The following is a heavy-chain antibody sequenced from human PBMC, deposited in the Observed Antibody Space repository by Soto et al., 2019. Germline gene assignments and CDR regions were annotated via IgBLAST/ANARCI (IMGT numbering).Heavy chain of an antibody. Sequence: GGSLRLSCAASGFTFGSYWMNWVRQAPGKGLVWVSRIDSDGSSTTYADSVKGRFTTSRDNAKNTLYLQMSSLRVEDTAVYYCARGRPYGMDIWGQGTTVTVSS. J-gene: IGHJ6*02. V-gene: IGHV3-74*01. CDR1: GFTFGSYW. CDR2: IDSDGSST. CDR3: ARGRPYGMDI.